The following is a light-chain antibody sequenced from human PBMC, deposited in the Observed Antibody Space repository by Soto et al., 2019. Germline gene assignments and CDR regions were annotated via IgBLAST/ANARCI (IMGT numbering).Light chain of an antibody. V-gene: IGKV3-20*01. CDR1: QSLSSSF. CDR2: SSS. J-gene: IGKJ4*01. Sequence: EIVLTQSPGTLSLSPGERAILSCRASQSLSSSFLAWYQQKPGQAPRLLIYSSSNRATGIPDRFSGGGSGTDFTLTISSLEPAEFAVYYCQQYGRSPLTFGGGTKVEIK. CDR3: QQYGRSPLT.